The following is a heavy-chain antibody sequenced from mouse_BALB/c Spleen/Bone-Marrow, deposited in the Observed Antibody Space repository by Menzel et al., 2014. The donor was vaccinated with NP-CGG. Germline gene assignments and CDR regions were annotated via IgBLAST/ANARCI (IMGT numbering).Heavy chain of an antibody. J-gene: IGHJ4*01. CDR2: IYPGNVNT. V-gene: IGHV1S56*01. D-gene: IGHD1-1*01. CDR1: GYTFTSYY. Sequence: QGEEAGPELVEHGASMRISCKASGYTFTSYYLHWVKQRPGQGLEWIGWIYPGNVNTNYNEKFKDKATLTADKSSTTAYMHLSSLTSEDSAVYFCARGGYYGSGRYYYAMDYWGQGTSVTVSS. CDR3: ARGGYYGSGRYYYAMDY.